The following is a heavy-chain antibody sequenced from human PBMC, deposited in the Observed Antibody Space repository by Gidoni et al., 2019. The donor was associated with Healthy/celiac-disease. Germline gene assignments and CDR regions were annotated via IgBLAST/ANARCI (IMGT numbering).Heavy chain of an antibody. CDR1: GFSLSNPRMG. CDR2: ILSNDEK. Sequence: ATFKESGPVLVKPTQTLTLTCTVSGFSLSNPRMGVSWIRQPPGKALEWLAHILSNDEKSYSTSLKSRLTICKDTTKSQVVLTMTNMDPVDTATYYSARIVGYYGWGSYFGADPWGQGTLVTVSS. V-gene: IGHV2-26*01. CDR3: ARIVGYYGWGSYFGADP. D-gene: IGHD3-10*01. J-gene: IGHJ5*02.